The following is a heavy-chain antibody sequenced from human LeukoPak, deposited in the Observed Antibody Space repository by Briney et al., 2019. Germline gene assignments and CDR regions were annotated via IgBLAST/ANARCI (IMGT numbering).Heavy chain of an antibody. CDR2: INHSGST. Sequence: SETLSLTCTVSGGSISSYYWSWIRQPPGKGLEWIGEINHSGSTNYNPSLKSRVTISVDTSKNQFSLKLSSVTAADTAVYYCARAVGYSSSSGGLDPWGQGTLVTVSS. V-gene: IGHV4-34*01. CDR1: GGSISSYY. J-gene: IGHJ5*02. D-gene: IGHD6-6*01. CDR3: ARAVGYSSSSGGLDP.